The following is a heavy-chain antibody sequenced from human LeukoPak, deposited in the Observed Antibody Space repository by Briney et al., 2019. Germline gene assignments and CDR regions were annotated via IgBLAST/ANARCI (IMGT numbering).Heavy chain of an antibody. Sequence: PSETLSLTCTVSGGSISSYYWSWIRQPPGKGLEWIGYIYYSGSTNYNPSLKSRVTISVDTSKNQFSLKLSSVTAADTAVYYCARDDYGSGMGAFDIWGQGTMVTVSS. J-gene: IGHJ3*02. D-gene: IGHD3-10*01. CDR1: GGSISSYY. CDR3: ARDDYGSGMGAFDI. V-gene: IGHV4-59*01. CDR2: IYYSGST.